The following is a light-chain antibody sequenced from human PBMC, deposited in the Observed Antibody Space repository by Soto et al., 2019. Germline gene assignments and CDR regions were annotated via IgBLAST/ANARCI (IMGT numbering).Light chain of an antibody. CDR2: GNN. J-gene: IGLJ7*01. V-gene: IGLV1-44*01. Sequence: QSVLTQPPSASGTPGQRVTISCSGSSSNIGINTVNWYQQLPGTAPKLLIYGNNERPSGVPDRFSGSKSGTSGSLAISGLQSEDEADYYCASWDDTLNVAVFGGGTQLTVL. CDR3: ASWDDTLNVAV. CDR1: SSNIGINT.